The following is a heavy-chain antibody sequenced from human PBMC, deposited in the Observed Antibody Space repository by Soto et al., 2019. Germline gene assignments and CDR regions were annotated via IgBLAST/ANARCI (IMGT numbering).Heavy chain of an antibody. CDR3: ARDKITGLFDY. V-gene: IGHV4-59*12. D-gene: IGHD2-8*02. J-gene: IGHJ4*02. Sequence: SETLSLTCTVSGGSISGYYWSWIRQPPGKGLEWIGYMYNTGSTVYNPSFKSRVTISVDTSKNQFSLKLTSVTAADTAVYYCARDKITGLFDYWGQGALVTVSS. CDR1: GGSISGYY. CDR2: MYNTGST.